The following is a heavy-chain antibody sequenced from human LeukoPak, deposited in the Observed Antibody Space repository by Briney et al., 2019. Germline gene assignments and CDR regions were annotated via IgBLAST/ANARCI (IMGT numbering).Heavy chain of an antibody. Sequence: PGGSLRLSCAASGFTFSNYWMSWVRQAPGKGLEWVANVNKDGSDRYYVDSVKGRFTISRDSAKNSVFLQMNSLRVEDTAVYYCARDLDSWGQGTLVTVSS. CDR3: ARDLDS. CDR1: GFTFSNYW. CDR2: VNKDGSDR. V-gene: IGHV3-7*03. J-gene: IGHJ4*02.